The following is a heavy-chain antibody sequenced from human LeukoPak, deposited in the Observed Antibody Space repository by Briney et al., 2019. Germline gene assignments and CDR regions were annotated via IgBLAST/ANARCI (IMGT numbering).Heavy chain of an antibody. CDR1: GFTFSSLW. J-gene: IGHJ4*02. V-gene: IGHV3-7*01. Sequence: GGSLRLSCAASGFTFSSLWMSWVRQAPGKGLEWVANINQDGRETYYVDSMKGRFTISRDNAKNSLYLQMNSLRAEDTAVYFCGSPRRGYWGQGTLVTVSS. CDR3: GSPRRGY. CDR2: INQDGRET.